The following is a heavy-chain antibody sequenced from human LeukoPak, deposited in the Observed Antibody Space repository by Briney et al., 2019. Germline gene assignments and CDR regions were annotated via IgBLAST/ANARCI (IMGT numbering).Heavy chain of an antibody. J-gene: IGHJ4*02. CDR3: AQGYSSGWFPY. D-gene: IGHD6-19*01. Sequence: PGGSLRLSCAVSGFSFSSYGMSWVRQAPGKGLEWVSAITVNGDTTYYADSVKGRFIISRDTSKNTLYLQMNSLRAEDTAVYYCAQGYSSGWFPYWGQGTLVTVSS. CDR1: GFSFSSYG. CDR2: ITVNGDTT. V-gene: IGHV3-23*01.